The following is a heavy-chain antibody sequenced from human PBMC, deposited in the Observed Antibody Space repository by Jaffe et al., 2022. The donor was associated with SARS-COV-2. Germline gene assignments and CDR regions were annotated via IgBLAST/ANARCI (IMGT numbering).Heavy chain of an antibody. CDR3: AKGRFNTKDTEAVDAFDI. CDR1: GFTFSSYG. Sequence: QVQLVESGGGVVQPGRSLRLSCAASGFTFSSYGMHWVRQAPGKGLEWVAVISYDGSNKYYADSVKGRFTISRDNSKNTLYLQMNSLRAEDTAVYYCAKGRFNTKDTEAVDAFDIWGQGTMVTVSS. J-gene: IGHJ3*02. V-gene: IGHV3-30*18. CDR2: ISYDGSNK.